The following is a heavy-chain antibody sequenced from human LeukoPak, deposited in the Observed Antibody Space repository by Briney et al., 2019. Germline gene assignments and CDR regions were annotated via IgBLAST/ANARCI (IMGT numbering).Heavy chain of an antibody. CDR1: GFTFSSYA. D-gene: IGHD3-10*02. J-gene: IGHJ6*04. CDR2: ISYDGSNE. CDR3: AELGITMIGGV. Sequence: GRSLRLSCAASGFTFSSYAMHWVRQAPGKGLEWVAVISYDGSNEYYADSVKGRFTISRDNAKNSLYLQMNSLRAEDTAVYYCAELGITMIGGVGGKGTTVTISS. V-gene: IGHV3-30*04.